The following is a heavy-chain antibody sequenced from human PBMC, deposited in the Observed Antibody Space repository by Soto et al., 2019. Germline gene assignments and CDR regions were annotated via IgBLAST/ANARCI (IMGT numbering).Heavy chain of an antibody. CDR3: ARGVPPRDY. CDR2: MNPNSGNT. V-gene: IGHV1-8*01. CDR1: GYTFTSYD. J-gene: IGHJ4*01. D-gene: IGHD3-10*02. Sequence: QAQLVQSGAEVKKPGAPVKVSCKASGYTFTSYDISWVRQATGQGLEWMGWMNPNSGNTDYAQKFQGRVTMTRDTSINTAYMELSSLRSDDTAVYFCARGVPPRDYWGQGSQVTVSS.